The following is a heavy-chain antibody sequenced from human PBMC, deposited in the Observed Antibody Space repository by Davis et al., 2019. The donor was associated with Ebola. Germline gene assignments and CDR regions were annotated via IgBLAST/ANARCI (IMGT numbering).Heavy chain of an antibody. D-gene: IGHD2-15*01. CDR3: AKDGALGYCSGGSCLSGIDY. CDR2: ISGSGGST. Sequence: GESLKISCAASGFTYSSYVMSWVRQAPGKGLEWVSAISGSGGSTYYADSVKGRFTISRDNSKNTLYLQMNSLRAEDTAVYYCAKDGALGYCSGGSCLSGIDYWGQGTLVTVSS. J-gene: IGHJ4*02. V-gene: IGHV3-23*01. CDR1: GFTYSSYV.